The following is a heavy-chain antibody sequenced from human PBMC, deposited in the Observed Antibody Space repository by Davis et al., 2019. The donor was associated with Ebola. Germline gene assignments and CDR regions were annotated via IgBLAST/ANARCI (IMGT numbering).Heavy chain of an antibody. CDR1: GFTFNDHG. J-gene: IGHJ4*02. CDR3: TKEKSMWYPYDFDY. V-gene: IGHV3-30*02. Sequence: PGGSLRLSCEASGFTFNDHGMHWVRQAPGQGLEWVAFIRHDGNDKYYVDSVKGRFSISRDNSKNTVYLQMKSLRTEDTAMYYCTKEKSMWYPYDFDYWGQGTLVTVSS. CDR2: IRHDGNDK. D-gene: IGHD2-15*01.